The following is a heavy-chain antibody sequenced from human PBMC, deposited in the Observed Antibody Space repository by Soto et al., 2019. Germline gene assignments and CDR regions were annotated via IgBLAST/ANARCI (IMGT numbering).Heavy chain of an antibody. CDR2: ISYDGSNK. J-gene: IGHJ6*02. CDR1: GFTFSSYA. CDR3: AKAYRDGYNYGPHYYYYGMDV. V-gene: IGHV3-30*18. Sequence: QVQLVESGGGVVQPGRSLRLSCAASGFTFSSYAMHWVRQAPGKGLEWVAVISYDGSNKYYADSVKGRFTISRDNSKNTLYLQMNSLRAEDTAVYYCAKAYRDGYNYGPHYYYYGMDVWGQGTTGTGYS. D-gene: IGHD5-12*01.